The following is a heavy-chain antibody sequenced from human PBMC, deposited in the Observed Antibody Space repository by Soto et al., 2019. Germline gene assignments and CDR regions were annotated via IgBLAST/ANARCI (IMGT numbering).Heavy chain of an antibody. CDR1: GGSISSDTYS. J-gene: IGHJ5*02. CDR3: ARTMLLGWFDP. Sequence: SETLSLTCAVSGGSISSDTYSWSWIRQPPGKGLEWVGYIHHSGNTYLNPSLKSRVTISVDRSKNQLSLKLTSVTAADTAVYYCARTMLLGWFDPWGQGTLVT. D-gene: IGHD2-15*01. CDR2: IHHSGNT. V-gene: IGHV4-30-2*01.